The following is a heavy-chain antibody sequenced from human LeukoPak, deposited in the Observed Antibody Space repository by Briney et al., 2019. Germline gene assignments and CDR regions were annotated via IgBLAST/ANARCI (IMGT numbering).Heavy chain of an antibody. CDR3: ARRLPYYGMDV. CDR2: ISGSGGIT. V-gene: IGHV3-23*01. J-gene: IGHJ6*02. D-gene: IGHD4-11*01. CDR1: GFTLSNYA. Sequence: GGSLRLSCAASGFTLSNYAMSWVRQAPGKGLEWVSTISGSGGITYYADSVKGRFTISRDNSKNTLYLQMNSLRAEDTAVYYCARRLPYYGMDVWGQGTTATVSS.